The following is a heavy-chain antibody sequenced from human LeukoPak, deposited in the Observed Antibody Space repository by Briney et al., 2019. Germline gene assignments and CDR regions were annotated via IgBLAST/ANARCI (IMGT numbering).Heavy chain of an antibody. Sequence: GGSLRLSCAASGFTFSSYAMSWVRQAPGKGLEWVSAISGSGGSTYYADSVKGRFTISRDNSKNTLYLQMNSLRAEDTAVYYCAKGVGCSSGWYYFDYWGQGTLVTVSS. CDR1: GFTFSSYA. CDR3: AKGVGCSSGWYYFDY. J-gene: IGHJ4*02. D-gene: IGHD6-19*01. V-gene: IGHV3-23*01. CDR2: ISGSGGST.